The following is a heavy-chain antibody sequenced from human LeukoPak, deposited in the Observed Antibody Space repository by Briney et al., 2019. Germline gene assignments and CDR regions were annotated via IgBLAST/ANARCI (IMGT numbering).Heavy chain of an antibody. CDR1: GGSISSYY. D-gene: IGHD6-19*01. V-gene: IGHV4-59*01. J-gene: IGHJ4*02. CDR2: IYYSGST. Sequence: PSETLSLTCTVSGGSISSYYWSWIRQPPGKGLEWIGYIYYSGSTNYNPSLKSRVTISVDTSKNQFSLKLSSVTAADTAVYYCAREMGIAVAGGFDYWGQGTLVTVSS. CDR3: AREMGIAVAGGFDY.